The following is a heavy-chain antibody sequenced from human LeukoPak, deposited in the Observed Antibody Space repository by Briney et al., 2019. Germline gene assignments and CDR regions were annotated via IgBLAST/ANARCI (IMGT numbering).Heavy chain of an antibody. V-gene: IGHV3-49*04. CDR2: IRSKVYGGTP. J-gene: IGHJ4*02. CDR1: GFTFGDYA. Sequence: GGSLRLSCTASGFTFGDYAMTWVRQAPGRGLEWVGFIRSKVYGGTPEYAASVKGRFTISRDDSKGIAYLQMNSLKTEDTAVYYCTRDQTPYYWGQGTLVTVSS. CDR3: TRDQTPYY.